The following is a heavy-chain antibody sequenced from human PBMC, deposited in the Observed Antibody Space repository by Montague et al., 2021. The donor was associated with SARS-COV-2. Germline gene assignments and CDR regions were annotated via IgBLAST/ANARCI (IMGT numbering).Heavy chain of an antibody. CDR2: ISNDGSET. Sequence: SLRLSCAASGFTFNNYAMHWVRQAPGKGLEWVAVISNDGSETYFXDTXKGRFSISRDNAKSTLYLQLNSLRVEDTAIYYCARGVAMVPIPLADFDLWGRGTPVTVSS. D-gene: IGHD3-10*01. CDR3: ARGVAMVPIPLADFDL. CDR1: GFTFNNYA. V-gene: IGHV3-30-3*01. J-gene: IGHJ2*01.